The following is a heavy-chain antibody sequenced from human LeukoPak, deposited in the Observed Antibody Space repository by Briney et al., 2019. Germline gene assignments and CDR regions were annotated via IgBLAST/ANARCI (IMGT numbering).Heavy chain of an antibody. CDR1: GFIFSSYT. D-gene: IGHD3-16*02. Sequence: GGSLRLSCAASGFIFSSYTMNWVRQAPGKGLEWVSSISSSSSYIYYADSVKGRFTISRGNAKNSLYLQMNSLRAEDTAVYYCARGIANWFDPWGQGTLVTVST. V-gene: IGHV3-21*01. CDR3: ARGIANWFDP. CDR2: ISSSSSYI. J-gene: IGHJ5*02.